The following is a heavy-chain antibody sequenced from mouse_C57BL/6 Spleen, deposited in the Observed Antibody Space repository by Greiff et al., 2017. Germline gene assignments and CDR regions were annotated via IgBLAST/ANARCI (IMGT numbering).Heavy chain of an antibody. CDR2: INPNNGGT. V-gene: IGHV1-18*01. D-gene: IGHD2-4*01. CDR1: GYTFTDYN. CDR3: ARGHYDRDYYAMDY. Sequence: VQLQQSGPELVKPGASVKIPCKASGYTFTDYNMDWVKQSHGKSLEWIGDINPNNGGTIYNQKFKGKATLTVDKSSSTAYMELRSLTSEDTAVYYCARGHYDRDYYAMDYWGQGTSVTVSS. J-gene: IGHJ4*01.